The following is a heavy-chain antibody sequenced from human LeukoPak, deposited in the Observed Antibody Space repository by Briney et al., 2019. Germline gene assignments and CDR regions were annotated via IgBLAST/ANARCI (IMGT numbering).Heavy chain of an antibody. J-gene: IGHJ4*02. CDR2: ISGSGGST. D-gene: IGHD2-2*01. CDR3: ARRYCSSTSCTLDY. Sequence: GGSLRLSCAASGFTFSSYAMSWVRQAPGKGLEWVSAISGSGGSTYYADSVKGRFTISRDNSKNTLYLQMNSLRAEDTAVYYCARRYCSSTSCTLDYWGQGTLVTVSS. CDR1: GFTFSSYA. V-gene: IGHV3-23*01.